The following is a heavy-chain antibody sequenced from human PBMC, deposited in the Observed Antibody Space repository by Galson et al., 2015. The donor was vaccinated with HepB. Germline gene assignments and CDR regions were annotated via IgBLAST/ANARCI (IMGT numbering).Heavy chain of an antibody. J-gene: IGHJ4*02. V-gene: IGHV3-23*01. D-gene: IGHD3-22*01. Sequence: SLRLSCAASGFTFSSYGMHWVRQAPGKGLEWVSAISGSGGSTYYADSVKGRFTISRDNSKNTLYLQMNSLRAEDTAVYYCAKDQSGDSSGYRGYWGQGTLVTVSS. CDR2: ISGSGGST. CDR1: GFTFSSYG. CDR3: AKDQSGDSSGYRGY.